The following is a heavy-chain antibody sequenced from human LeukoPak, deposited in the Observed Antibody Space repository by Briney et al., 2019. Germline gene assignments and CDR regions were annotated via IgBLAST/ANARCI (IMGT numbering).Heavy chain of an antibody. V-gene: IGHV4-59*01. Sequence: PSETLSLTCTVSGGSISSYYWSWIRQPPGKGLEWIGYIYYSGSTNYNASLTNRVTISVDTSKDQFSLKLSSVTAADTAVYYCAREVGYCSGGSCYSYFDYWGQGTLVTVSS. CDR3: AREVGYCSGGSCYSYFDY. J-gene: IGHJ4*02. D-gene: IGHD2-15*01. CDR1: GGSISSYY. CDR2: IYYSGST.